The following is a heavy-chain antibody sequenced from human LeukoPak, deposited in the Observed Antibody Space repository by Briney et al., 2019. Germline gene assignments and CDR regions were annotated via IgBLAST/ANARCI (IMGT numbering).Heavy chain of an antibody. D-gene: IGHD3-22*01. CDR3: ARDHGPDYYDSSGYHY. Sequence: ASVKVSCKASGGTFSSYAISWVRQAPGQGLEWMGWINPNSGGTNYAQKFQGRVTMTRDTSISTAYMELSRLRSDDTAVYYCARDHGPDYYDSSGYHYWGQGTLVTVSS. CDR2: INPNSGGT. V-gene: IGHV1-2*02. CDR1: GGTFSSYA. J-gene: IGHJ4*02.